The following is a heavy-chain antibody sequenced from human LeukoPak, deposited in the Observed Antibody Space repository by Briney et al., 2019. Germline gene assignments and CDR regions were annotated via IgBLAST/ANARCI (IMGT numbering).Heavy chain of an antibody. D-gene: IGHD5-24*01. CDR1: GGSFSGYY. Sequence: SETLSLTCAVYGGSFSGYYRSWIRQPPGKGLEWIGEINHSGSTNYNPSLKSRVTISVDTSKNQFSLKLSSVTAADTAVYYCARRRGVDGYNFWGQGTLVTVSS. V-gene: IGHV4-34*01. CDR3: ARRRGVDGYNF. CDR2: INHSGST. J-gene: IGHJ4*02.